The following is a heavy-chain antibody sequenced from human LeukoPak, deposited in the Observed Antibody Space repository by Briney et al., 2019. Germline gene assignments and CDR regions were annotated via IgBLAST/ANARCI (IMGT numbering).Heavy chain of an antibody. CDR3: ARGYGYSYGAVDY. CDR2: IYYSGST. D-gene: IGHD5-18*01. J-gene: IGHJ4*02. V-gene: IGHV4-39*01. Sequence: PSETLSLTCTVAGVSISSSSYYWGWLRQPPGKGLEGFGRIYYSGSTYYNPSLKSRGTISVDTSKNQFSLKLSSVTAADTAVYYCARGYGYSYGAVDYWGQGTLVTVSS. CDR1: GVSISSSSYY.